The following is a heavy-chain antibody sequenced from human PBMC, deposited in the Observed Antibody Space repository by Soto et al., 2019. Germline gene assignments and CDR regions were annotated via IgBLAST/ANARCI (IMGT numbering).Heavy chain of an antibody. CDR2: ITSTNYI. Sequence: GGSLRLSCAASGFTFSSYSMNWVRQAPGKGLEWVSSITSTNYIYYADSLKGRFTISRDNAKNSLYLQINSLRAEDTAVYYCASGYYYGSGSIDYWGQGTLVTVSS. D-gene: IGHD3-10*01. CDR3: ASGYYYGSGSIDY. J-gene: IGHJ4*02. CDR1: GFTFSSYS. V-gene: IGHV3-21*01.